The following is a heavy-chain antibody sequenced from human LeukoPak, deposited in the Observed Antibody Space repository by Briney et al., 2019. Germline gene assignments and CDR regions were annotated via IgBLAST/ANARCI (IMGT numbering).Heavy chain of an antibody. CDR3: ARGYRRAWYSSSWYLDY. CDR1: GGSFSGYY. CDR2: INHSGST. D-gene: IGHD6-13*01. Sequence: SETLPLTCAVYGGSFSGYYWSWIRQPPGKGLEWIGEINHSGSTNYNPSLKSRVTISVDTSKNQFSLKLSSVTAADTAVYYCARGYRRAWYSSSWYLDYWGQGTLVTVSS. V-gene: IGHV4-34*01. J-gene: IGHJ4*02.